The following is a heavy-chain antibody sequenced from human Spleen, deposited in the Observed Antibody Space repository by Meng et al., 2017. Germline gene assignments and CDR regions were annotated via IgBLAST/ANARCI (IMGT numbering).Heavy chain of an antibody. D-gene: IGHD5-18*01. J-gene: IGHJ2*01. CDR1: GGFFSDDY. CDR3: ARGGRGYSYGVPWYFDL. V-gene: IGHV4-34*01. Sequence: QVQVHQCGAGLCKPSGPLSPTSSVSGGFFSDDYWSWVRQTPGKGPEGIGEIDDTGSTSYNPSLKSRVTISVDTSKSQFSLKLSSVTAADTAVYYCARGGRGYSYGVPWYFDLWGRGTLVTVSS. CDR2: IDDTGST.